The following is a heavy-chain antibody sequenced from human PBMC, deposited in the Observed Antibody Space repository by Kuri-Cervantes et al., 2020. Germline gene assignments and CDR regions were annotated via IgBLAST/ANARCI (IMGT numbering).Heavy chain of an antibody. Sequence: SLKISCAASGFTFDDYSMHWVRQAPGKGLEWVSGIGRNSGGRVYADSVEGRFTISRDNAKNSLYLQMNSLRAEDTALYYCARDVGDNWSGYIYDYWGQGTLVTVSS. CDR1: GFTFDDYS. D-gene: IGHD3-3*01. CDR3: ARDVGDNWSGYIYDY. V-gene: IGHV3-9*01. CDR2: IGRNSGGR. J-gene: IGHJ4*02.